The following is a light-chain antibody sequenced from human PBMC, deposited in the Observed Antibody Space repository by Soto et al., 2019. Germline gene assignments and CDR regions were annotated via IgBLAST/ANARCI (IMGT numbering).Light chain of an antibody. Sequence: QSALTQPPSASGSRGQSVTISCTGNKNDIGVYDFVSWYQHHPGKAPRLIIYEVVQRPSGVPDRFSGSKSGNTASLTVSGLQAADEADYFCKSYAGSNTYVFGSGTKLTVL. J-gene: IGLJ1*01. CDR2: EVV. CDR3: KSYAGSNTYV. CDR1: KNDIGVYDF. V-gene: IGLV2-8*01.